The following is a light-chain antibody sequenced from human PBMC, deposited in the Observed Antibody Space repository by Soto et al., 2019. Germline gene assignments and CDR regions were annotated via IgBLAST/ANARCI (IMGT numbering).Light chain of an antibody. J-gene: IGKJ4*01. V-gene: IGKV3-15*01. CDR1: QRVTSN. CDR3: QHYNNWPRT. CDR2: GMS. Sequence: TQSPATLSLSPGERAILSFRASQRVTSNLAWYQQKPGQSPRLLIYGMSIRATGVPDRFSGSGSGTEFTLTTSNLQSADFAVYFCQHYNNWPRTCGGGTKGDIK.